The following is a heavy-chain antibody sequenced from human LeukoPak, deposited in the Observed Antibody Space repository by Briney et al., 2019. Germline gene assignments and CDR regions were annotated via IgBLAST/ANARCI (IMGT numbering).Heavy chain of an antibody. Sequence: SETLSLACAVYGGSFSSYYWSWIRQPPGKGLEWIGESNHSGSTNYNPSLKSRVTISVDTSKNQFSLKLSSVTAADTAVYYCARGPTKSRDSSSWYLNYWGQGTLVTVSS. CDR2: SNHSGST. CDR1: GGSFSSYY. D-gene: IGHD6-13*01. CDR3: ARGPTKSRDSSSWYLNY. J-gene: IGHJ4*02. V-gene: IGHV4-34*01.